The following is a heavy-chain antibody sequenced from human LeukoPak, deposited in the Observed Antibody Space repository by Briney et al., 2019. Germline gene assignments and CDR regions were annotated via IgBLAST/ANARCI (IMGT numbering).Heavy chain of an antibody. CDR2: ISGSGGST. J-gene: IGHJ4*02. Sequence: GGSLRLSCAASGFTFSSYAMSWVRHAPGKGLEWVSAISGSGGSTYYADSVKGRFTISRDNSKNTLYLQMNSLRAEDTAVYYCAKDNSAYGSGSYYNDWGQGTLVTVSS. CDR1: GFTFSSYA. D-gene: IGHD3-10*01. V-gene: IGHV3-23*01. CDR3: AKDNSAYGSGSYYND.